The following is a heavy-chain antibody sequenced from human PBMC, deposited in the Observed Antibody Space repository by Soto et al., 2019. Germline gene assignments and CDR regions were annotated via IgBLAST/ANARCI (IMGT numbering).Heavy chain of an antibody. CDR3: AKGQQQLVVYYGMDV. CDR2: MSDSGGST. J-gene: IGHJ6*02. Sequence: EEQLLESGGGLVQPGGSLRLSCAASGFTFSSYAMSWVRQAPGKGLEWVSAMSDSGGSTYYADSVKGRLTISRDNSKNTLYLQMNSLRAEDTAVYYCAKGQQQLVVYYGMDVWGQGTTVTVSS. V-gene: IGHV3-23*01. D-gene: IGHD6-13*01. CDR1: GFTFSSYA.